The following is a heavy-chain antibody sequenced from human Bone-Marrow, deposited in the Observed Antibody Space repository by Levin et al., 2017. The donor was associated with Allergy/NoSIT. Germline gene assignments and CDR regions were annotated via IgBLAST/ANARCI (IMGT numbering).Heavy chain of an antibody. Sequence: GESLKISCAASGFTFSSYAMSWVRQAPGKGLEWVSAISGSGGSTYYADSVKGRFTISRDNSKNTLYLQMNSLRAEDTAVYYCAKNHYYGSGSYTTPYFDYWGQGTLVTVSS. CDR1: GFTFSSYA. V-gene: IGHV3-23*01. D-gene: IGHD3-10*01. CDR2: ISGSGGST. CDR3: AKNHYYGSGSYTTPYFDY. J-gene: IGHJ4*02.